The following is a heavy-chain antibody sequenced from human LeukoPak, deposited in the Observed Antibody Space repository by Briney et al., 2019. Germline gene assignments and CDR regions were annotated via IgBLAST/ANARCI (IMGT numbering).Heavy chain of an antibody. V-gene: IGHV4-4*02. D-gene: IGHD2-2*01. CDR1: IGSISSSKW. CDR3: ARDIVVVPAATQGSLTDAFDI. CDR2: IYLYGTT. J-gene: IGHJ3*02. Sequence: PSETLSLTCSVSIGSISSSKWWSWVRQSPVKGLEWIGEIYLYGTTNYNPSFTSRVTMSVDRSRNQFSLKLTSVTAADTAVYYCARDIVVVPAATQGSLTDAFDIWGQGTMVTVSS.